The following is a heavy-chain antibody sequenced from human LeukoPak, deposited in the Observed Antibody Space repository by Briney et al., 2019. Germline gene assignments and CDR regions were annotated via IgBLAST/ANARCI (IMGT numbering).Heavy chain of an antibody. Sequence: PGESLKISCKGSGYSFTSYWFGWVRQMPGKGLEWMGIIYPGDSDTRYSPSFQGQVTISADKSINTAYLQWSSLKASDTAMFYCAKNRKLGATSAFDIWGQGTMVTVSS. D-gene: IGHD1-26*01. CDR2: IYPGDSDT. CDR1: GYSFTSYW. V-gene: IGHV5-51*01. J-gene: IGHJ3*02. CDR3: AKNRKLGATSAFDI.